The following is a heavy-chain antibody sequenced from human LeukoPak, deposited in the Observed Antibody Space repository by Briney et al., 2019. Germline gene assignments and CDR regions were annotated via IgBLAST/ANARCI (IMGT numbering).Heavy chain of an antibody. CDR1: GFSFSTYT. Sequence: GGSLRLSCAASGFSFSTYTMNWVRQAPGKELDWVSYISSSSSTIYYADSVKGRFTISRDNANNSLYLQMNSLRDEDTAVYYCARARRYRSSWYHDYWGQGSLVTVSS. V-gene: IGHV3-48*02. CDR2: ISSSSSTI. D-gene: IGHD6-13*01. J-gene: IGHJ4*02. CDR3: ARARRYRSSWYHDY.